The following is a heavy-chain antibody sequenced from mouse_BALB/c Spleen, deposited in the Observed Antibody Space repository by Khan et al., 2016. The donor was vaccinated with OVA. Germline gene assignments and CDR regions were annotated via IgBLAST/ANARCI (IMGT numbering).Heavy chain of an antibody. J-gene: IGHJ3*01. V-gene: IGHV5-6*01. Sequence: EVELVESGGDLVRPGGSLKLSCAASGFSFSSYSMSWVRQTPDKRLEWVATISSGGDYTYYPDSVKGRFTISRDNAKNTLYLHMSSLKSEDTAIYYWASQLTGSFAYWGQGTLVTVSA. CDR2: ISSGGDYT. CDR3: ASQLTGSFAY. CDR1: GFSFSSYS. D-gene: IGHD4-1*01.